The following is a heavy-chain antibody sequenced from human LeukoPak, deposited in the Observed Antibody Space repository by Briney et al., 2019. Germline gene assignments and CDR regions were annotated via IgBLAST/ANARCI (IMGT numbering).Heavy chain of an antibody. J-gene: IGHJ6*02. V-gene: IGHV4-4*02. CDR3: ARGIGYCSSTSCSAYYYYGMDV. Sequence: SGTLSLTCAVSGGSISSSNWWNWVRQPPGKGLEWIGEIYHSGSTNYNPSLKSRVTISVDKSKNQFSLKLSSVTAADTAVYYCARGIGYCSSTSCSAYYYYGMDVWGQGTTVIVSS. CDR1: GGSISSSNW. CDR2: IYHSGST. D-gene: IGHD2-2*01.